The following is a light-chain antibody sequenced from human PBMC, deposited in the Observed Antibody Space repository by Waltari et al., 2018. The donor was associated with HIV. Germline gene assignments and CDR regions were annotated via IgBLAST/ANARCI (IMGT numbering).Light chain of an antibody. CDR3: SSYTTSSTWV. CDR2: EVS. CDR1: SSDIGGYKY. Sequence: HSALTQPASVSGSPGQSITISCTGTSSDIGGYKYVSWYQQQPGKAPKLMISEVSNRPSGVSKRLSGSKSGNTASLTISGLQAEDEADYYCSSYTTSSTWVFGGGTKLTVL. V-gene: IGLV2-14*01. J-gene: IGLJ3*02.